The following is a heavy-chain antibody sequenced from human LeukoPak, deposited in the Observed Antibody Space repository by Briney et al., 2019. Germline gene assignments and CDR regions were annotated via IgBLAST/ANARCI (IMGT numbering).Heavy chain of an antibody. D-gene: IGHD1-26*01. CDR2: IYPFDSKA. Sequence: GESLKISCKASGYNFTTFWIAWVRPMPGKGLEWMGIIYPFDSKAKYSPSFQGQVTISADKYISTAYLQWTSLKASDTAIYYCARPSYSGSYGVMYYFDYWGQGSLVTVSS. J-gene: IGHJ4*02. CDR1: GYNFTTFW. V-gene: IGHV5-51*01. CDR3: ARPSYSGSYGVMYYFDY.